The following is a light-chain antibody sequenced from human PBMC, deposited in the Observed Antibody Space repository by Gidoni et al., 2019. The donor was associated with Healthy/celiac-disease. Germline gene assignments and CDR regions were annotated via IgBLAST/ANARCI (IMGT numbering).Light chain of an antibody. CDR1: QSISSW. CDR2: KAS. Sequence: DIQMTQSPSTLSASVGDRVTITCGASQSISSWLAWYQQKPGKAPKLLIYKASSLESGVPSRFSGSGSGTEFTLTISSLQPDDFATYYCQQYKTWTFGQGTKVEIK. V-gene: IGKV1-5*03. CDR3: QQYKTWT. J-gene: IGKJ1*01.